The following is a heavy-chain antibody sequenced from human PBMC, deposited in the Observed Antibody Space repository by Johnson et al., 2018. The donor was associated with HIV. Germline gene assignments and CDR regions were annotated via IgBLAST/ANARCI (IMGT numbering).Heavy chain of an antibody. CDR3: AKVVTASTSWLDDALDI. CDR2: INQYGNEK. Sequence: VQVVESGGGLVQPGGSLRLSCAASGFTFGNYWMTWVRQAPGKGLEWVANINQYGNEKYFVDSVKGRFTISRDNAKNTLYLQMNSLRAEDTAVYYCAKVVTASTSWLDDALDIWGQGTMVTVSS. J-gene: IGHJ3*02. D-gene: IGHD6-13*01. CDR1: GFTFGNYW. V-gene: IGHV3-7*02.